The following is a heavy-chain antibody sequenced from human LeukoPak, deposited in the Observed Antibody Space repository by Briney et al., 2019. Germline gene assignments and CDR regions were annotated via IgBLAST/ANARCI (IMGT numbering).Heavy chain of an antibody. D-gene: IGHD3-10*01. J-gene: IGHJ4*02. CDR2: ISGSGGST. Sequence: GGSLRLSCAASGFTFSSYGMSWVRQAPGKGLEWVSAISGSGGSTYYADSVKGRFTISRDNSKNTLYLQMTSLKTEDTAVYYCTRLTMVRGLILYFDYWSQRTLVTVSS. CDR1: GFTFSSYG. V-gene: IGHV3-23*01. CDR3: TRLTMVRGLILYFDY.